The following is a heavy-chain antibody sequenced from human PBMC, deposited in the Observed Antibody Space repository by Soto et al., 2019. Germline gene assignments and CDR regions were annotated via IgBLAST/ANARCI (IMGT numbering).Heavy chain of an antibody. D-gene: IGHD2-21*02. Sequence: SGTLSLTCIVSGESISSSSYYWGWIRQPPGKGLEWIGSIYYSGRTYYNPSFKSRVTISIDTSKNQFSLKLSSVTATDTAVYYCARQRTTVVTQAYFDHWGQGALVTVSS. V-gene: IGHV4-39*01. CDR2: IYYSGRT. CDR1: GESISSSSYY. CDR3: ARQRTTVVTQAYFDH. J-gene: IGHJ4*02.